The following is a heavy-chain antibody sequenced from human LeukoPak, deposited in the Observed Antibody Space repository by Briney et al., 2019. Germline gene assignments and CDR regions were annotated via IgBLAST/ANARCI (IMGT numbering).Heavy chain of an antibody. CDR3: AREDGTRFDY. CDR2: IYYSGST. D-gene: IGHD2-2*01. CDR1: GGSVSSGSYY. J-gene: IGHJ4*02. Sequence: SQTLSLTCTVSGGSVSSGSYYWSWIRQPPGKGLEWIGYIYYSGSTNYNPSLKSRVTISVDTSKNQFSLKLSSVTAADTAVYYCAREDGTRFDYWGQGTLVTVSS. V-gene: IGHV4-61*01.